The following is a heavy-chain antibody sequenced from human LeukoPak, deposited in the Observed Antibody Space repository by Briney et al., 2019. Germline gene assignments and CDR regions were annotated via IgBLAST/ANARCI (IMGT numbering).Heavy chain of an antibody. Sequence: PGGSLRLSCAASGFTFSSYWMSWVRQAPGKGLEWVSVISGSGGSTYYADSVKGRFTISRDNSKNTLYLQMNSLRAEDTAVYYCAKANSGYDYDYFDYWGQGTLVTVSS. CDR2: ISGSGGST. CDR1: GFTFSSYW. V-gene: IGHV3-23*01. J-gene: IGHJ4*02. D-gene: IGHD5-12*01. CDR3: AKANSGYDYDYFDY.